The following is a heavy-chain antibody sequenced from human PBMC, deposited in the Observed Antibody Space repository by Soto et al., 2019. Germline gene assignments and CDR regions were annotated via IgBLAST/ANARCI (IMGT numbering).Heavy chain of an antibody. J-gene: IGHJ5*02. Sequence: GGSLRLSCAASGFTFSSYSMNWVRQAPGKGLEWVSSISSSSSYIYYADSVKGRFTISRDNAKNSLYLQMNSLRAEDTAVYYCSRGKYSSSWYGLVNWFDPWGQGTLVTVSS. CDR1: GFTFSSYS. CDR3: SRGKYSSSWYGLVNWFDP. D-gene: IGHD6-13*01. CDR2: ISSSSSYI. V-gene: IGHV3-21*01.